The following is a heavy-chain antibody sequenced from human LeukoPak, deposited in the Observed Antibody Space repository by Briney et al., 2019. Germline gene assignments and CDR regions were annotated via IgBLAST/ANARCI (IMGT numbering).Heavy chain of an antibody. CDR3: AKDFGRNLGGPGY. J-gene: IGHJ4*02. Sequence: GGSLRLSCAASGFTFSSYAMSWVRQAPGGGLEWVSGISDDGGRTYYADSVKGRFAISRDDSKSTLYLQMNSLRGEDTAVYYCAKDFGRNLGGPGYWGRGTLVIVSS. V-gene: IGHV3-23*01. CDR1: GFTFSSYA. CDR2: ISDDGGRT. D-gene: IGHD3-10*01.